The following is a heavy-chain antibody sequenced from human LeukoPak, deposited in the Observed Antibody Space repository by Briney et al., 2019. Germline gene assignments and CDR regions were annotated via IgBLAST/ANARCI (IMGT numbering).Heavy chain of an antibody. Sequence: SETLSLTCTVSGGSISYHYWSWIRQPPGKGLEWIGQIYYSGSTKYNPSLKSRVTISVDTSKNQFSLSLSSLTAADTAMYYCAREKYAGSHDYWGQGTLVTVSS. D-gene: IGHD1-26*01. CDR2: IYYSGST. V-gene: IGHV4-59*11. CDR1: GGSISYHY. CDR3: AREKYAGSHDY. J-gene: IGHJ4*02.